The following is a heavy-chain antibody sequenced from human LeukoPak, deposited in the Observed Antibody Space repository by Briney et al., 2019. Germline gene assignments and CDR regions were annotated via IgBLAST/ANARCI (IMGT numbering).Heavy chain of an antibody. CDR3: ARRQGMATSYSDS. Sequence: SETLSLTCTVSGGSISSYYWSWIRQPPGKGLEWIGYIYYSGSTNYNPSLKSRVTISVDTSKNQFSLKLSSVTAADTAVYYCARRQGMATSYSDSWGQGTLVTVSS. CDR2: IYYSGST. J-gene: IGHJ4*02. CDR1: GGSISSYY. V-gene: IGHV4-59*08. D-gene: IGHD5-24*01.